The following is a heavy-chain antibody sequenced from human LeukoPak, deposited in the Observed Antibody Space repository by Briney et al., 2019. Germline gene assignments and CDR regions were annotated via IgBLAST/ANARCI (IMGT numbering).Heavy chain of an antibody. D-gene: IGHD6-19*01. CDR2: INHSGST. CDR3: ARQYSSGWYFSFDY. Sequence: SETLSLTCAVYGGSFSGYYWSWIRQPPGKGLEWIGEINHSGSTNYNPSLKSRVTISVDTSKNQFSLKLRSVPAADTAVYYCARQYSSGWYFSFDYWGQGTLVTVSS. CDR1: GGSFSGYY. J-gene: IGHJ4*02. V-gene: IGHV4-34*01.